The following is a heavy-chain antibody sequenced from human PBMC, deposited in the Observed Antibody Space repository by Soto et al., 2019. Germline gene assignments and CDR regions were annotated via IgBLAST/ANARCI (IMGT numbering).Heavy chain of an antibody. J-gene: IGHJ4*02. CDR3: ARDLEYSSSSYSFDY. D-gene: IGHD2-2*02. Sequence: SETLSLTCAVYGGSFSGYYWSWIRQPPGKGLEWIGEINHSGSTNYNPSLKSRVTISVDASKNQFSLKLSSVTAADTAVYYCARDLEYSSSSYSFDYWGQGTLVTVS. CDR2: INHSGST. V-gene: IGHV4-34*01. CDR1: GGSFSGYY.